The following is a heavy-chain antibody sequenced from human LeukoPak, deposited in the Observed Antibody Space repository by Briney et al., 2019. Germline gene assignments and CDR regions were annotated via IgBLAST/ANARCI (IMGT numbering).Heavy chain of an antibody. V-gene: IGHV3-74*01. CDR1: GFTFSSYW. J-gene: IGHJ6*02. Sequence: GGSLTLSCAASGFTFSSYWMHWVRQAPGKGLVWVSRINSDGSSTSYAHSVKGRFTIYRDNDKNTLDPQMNSLRAEDTAVYYCASGIRCCSTSCYYYYGMDVWGQGTTVTVSS. CDR3: ASGIRCCSTSCYYYYGMDV. CDR2: INSDGSST. D-gene: IGHD2-2*01.